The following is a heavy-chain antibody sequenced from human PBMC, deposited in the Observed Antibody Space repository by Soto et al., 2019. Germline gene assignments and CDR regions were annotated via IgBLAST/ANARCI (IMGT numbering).Heavy chain of an antibody. V-gene: IGHV1-46*01. CDR1: GYTFTAYY. D-gene: IGHD1-1*01. J-gene: IGHJ4*02. CDR3: ARGSTVALEY. Sequence: QVQMLQSGAEVKKPGASVKVSCKASGYTFTAYYVHWVRQAPGQGLEWMGFINPSGGGTTYGRKFQGRVTMTRDTSTSTVYMDLSTLRSEDKAVYYCARGSTVALEYWGQGTLVTVSA. CDR2: INPSGGGT.